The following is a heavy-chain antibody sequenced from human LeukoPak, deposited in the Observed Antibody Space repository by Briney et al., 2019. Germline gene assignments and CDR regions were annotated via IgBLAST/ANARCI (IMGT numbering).Heavy chain of an antibody. Sequence: GGSLRLSCAASGFTVSSNYMSWVYQAPGKALEWVSVIYSGGSTYYADSVKGRFTISRDNSKNTLYLQMNSLRAEDTAVYYCARVRYYYDSSGLYYFDYWGQGTLVTVSS. V-gene: IGHV3-53*01. CDR3: ARVRYYYDSSGLYYFDY. CDR2: IYSGGST. J-gene: IGHJ4*02. CDR1: GFTVSSNY. D-gene: IGHD3-22*01.